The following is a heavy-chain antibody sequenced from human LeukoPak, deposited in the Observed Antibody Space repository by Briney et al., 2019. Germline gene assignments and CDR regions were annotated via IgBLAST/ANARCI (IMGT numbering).Heavy chain of an antibody. J-gene: IGHJ4*02. V-gene: IGHV4-34*01. Sequence: SETLSLTCAVYGGSFSGYYWSWIRQPPGKGLEWIGEINHSGSTNYNPSLKSRVTISVDRSKNQFSLKLNSVTAADTAVYFCARGRGQQLAPLFDYWGQGTLVTISS. CDR3: ARGRGQQLAPLFDY. CDR1: GGSFSGYY. CDR2: INHSGST. D-gene: IGHD6-13*01.